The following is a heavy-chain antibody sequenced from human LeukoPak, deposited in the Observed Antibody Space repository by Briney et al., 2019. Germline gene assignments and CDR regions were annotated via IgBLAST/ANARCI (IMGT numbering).Heavy chain of an antibody. J-gene: IGHJ4*02. V-gene: IGHV4-61*01. CDR1: GGSISSGSYY. Sequence: PSETLSLTCTVSGGSISSGSYYWNWIRQPPGKGLEWIGYIYYSGSTNCNPSLKSRVTISLDTSKNQFSLKLTSVTAADTAVYYCARDQRFTCWGQGTLVTVSS. D-gene: IGHD5-24*01. CDR3: ARDQRFTC. CDR2: IYYSGST.